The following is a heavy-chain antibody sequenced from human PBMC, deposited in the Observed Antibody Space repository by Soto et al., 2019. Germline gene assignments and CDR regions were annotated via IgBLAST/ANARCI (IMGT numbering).Heavy chain of an antibody. CDR3: ARPIQYYFDTSAQSAWFDP. J-gene: IGHJ5*02. Sequence: SVKVSCKTSGGTFGSYSISWVRQAPGQGLEWMGGIIPIFSTPNYAQKFQGRVTITADESTSTAYMELSSLRSEDTAVYYCARPIQYYFDTSAQSAWFDPWGQGTLVTVSS. CDR1: GGTFGSYS. V-gene: IGHV1-69*13. CDR2: IIPIFSTP. D-gene: IGHD3-22*01.